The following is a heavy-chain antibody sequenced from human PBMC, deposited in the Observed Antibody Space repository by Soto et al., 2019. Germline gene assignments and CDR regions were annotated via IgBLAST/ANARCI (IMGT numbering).Heavy chain of an antibody. CDR2: IYYSGST. J-gene: IGHJ5*02. V-gene: IGHV4-30-4*01. CDR3: ARAATDIVAMIRVGWFDP. CDR1: GGPISSGDYY. Sequence: QVQLQESGPGLVKPSQTLSLTCTVSGGPISSGDYYWSWIRQPPGKGLEWIGYIYYSGSTYYNPSLKSRVTISVDTSKNQFSLKLSSVTAADTAVYYCARAATDIVAMIRVGWFDPWGQGTLVTVSS. D-gene: IGHD5-12*01.